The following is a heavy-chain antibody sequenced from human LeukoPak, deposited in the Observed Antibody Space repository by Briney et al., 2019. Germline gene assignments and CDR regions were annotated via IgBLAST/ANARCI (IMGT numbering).Heavy chain of an antibody. J-gene: IGHJ5*02. D-gene: IGHD2-2*01. V-gene: IGHV1-18*01. CDR2: ISAYNGNT. Sequence: GASVKVSCKASGYTFTSYGISWVRRAPGQGLEWMGWISAYNGNTNYAQKLQGRVTMTTDTSTSTAYMELRSLRSDDTAVYYCARVVPAAKGADWFDPWGQGTLVTVSS. CDR1: GYTFTSYG. CDR3: ARVVPAAKGADWFDP.